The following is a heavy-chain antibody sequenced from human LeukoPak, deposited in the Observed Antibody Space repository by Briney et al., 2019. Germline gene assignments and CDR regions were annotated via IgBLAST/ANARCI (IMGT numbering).Heavy chain of an antibody. Sequence: PGGSLRLSCAASGFTFSSYAMHWVRQAPGKGLEWVAVISYDGSNKYYADSVKGRFTISRDNSKNTLYLQMNSLRAEDTAVYYCARESYYDFWSGYYWGTYYFDCWGQGTLVTVSS. CDR2: ISYDGSNK. CDR1: GFTFSSYA. CDR3: ARESYYDFWSGYYWGTYYFDC. V-gene: IGHV3-30-3*01. J-gene: IGHJ4*02. D-gene: IGHD3-3*01.